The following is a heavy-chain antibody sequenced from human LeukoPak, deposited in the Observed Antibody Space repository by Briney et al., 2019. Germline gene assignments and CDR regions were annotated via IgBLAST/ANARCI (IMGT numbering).Heavy chain of an antibody. CDR1: GFTFSTYA. D-gene: IGHD4-17*01. V-gene: IGHV3-33*01. Sequence: PGRSLRLSCAASGFTFSTYAMHWVRQAPGKGLEGVAVICSDSTNKYYADSVRGRSTISRDNSKNTLYLQMSSLRDEDTAMYYCARDRLTTVTTFHFDYWGQGTLVTVSS. CDR2: ICSDSTNK. CDR3: ARDRLTTVTTFHFDY. J-gene: IGHJ4*02.